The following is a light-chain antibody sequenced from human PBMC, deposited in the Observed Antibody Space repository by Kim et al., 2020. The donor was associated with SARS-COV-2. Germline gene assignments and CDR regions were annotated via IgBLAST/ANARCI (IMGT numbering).Light chain of an antibody. CDR3: HQYFSIPHT. Sequence: RATINCKSSHNLLYSSNNKNYLAWYQQKPGQPPKLLIYWASTRESGVPDRFSASGSGTDFTLTISGLQAEDVAVYYCHQYFSIPHTFGQGTKLEI. CDR1: HNLLYSSNNKNY. J-gene: IGKJ2*01. V-gene: IGKV4-1*01. CDR2: WAS.